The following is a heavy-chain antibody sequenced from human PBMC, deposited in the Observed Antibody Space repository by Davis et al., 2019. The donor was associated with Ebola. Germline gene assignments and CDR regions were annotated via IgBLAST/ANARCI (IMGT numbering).Heavy chain of an antibody. CDR3: TSMVDTAMGYYYYYYGMDV. Sequence: GGSLRLSCAASGFTFSGSAMHWVRQASGKGLEWVGRIRSKANSYATAYAASVKGRFTISRDDSKNTAYLQMNSLKTEDTAVYYCTSMVDTAMGYYYYYYGMDVWGQGTTVTVSS. CDR2: IRSKANSYAT. V-gene: IGHV3-73*01. D-gene: IGHD5-18*01. CDR1: GFTFSGSA. J-gene: IGHJ6*02.